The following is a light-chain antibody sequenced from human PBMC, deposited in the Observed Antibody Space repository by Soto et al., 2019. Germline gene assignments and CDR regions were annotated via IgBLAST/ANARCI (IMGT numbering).Light chain of an antibody. V-gene: IGKV1-9*01. CDR2: GAS. CDR3: QQLNAYPLT. Sequence: DIPLTQSPAFLSASVGDRVTITCRASQGISSYLAWFQQKPGRAPNLLIYGASTLHSGVPSRFSGSGSGTDFTLTISNLQPEDFDTYYCQQLNAYPLTVGQGTRLEIK. J-gene: IGKJ5*01. CDR1: QGISSY.